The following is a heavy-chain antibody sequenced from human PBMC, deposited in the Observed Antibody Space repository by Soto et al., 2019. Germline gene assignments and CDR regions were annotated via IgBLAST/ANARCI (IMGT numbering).Heavy chain of an antibody. D-gene: IGHD6-13*01. CDR2: ISSSSSYI. V-gene: IGHV3-21*01. CDR3: ARDPPAEAAAATGDWFDP. CDR1: GFTFSSYS. J-gene: IGHJ5*02. Sequence: GGSLRLSCAASGFTFSSYSMNWVRQAPGKGLEWVSSISSSSSYIYYADSVKGRFTISRDNAKNSLYLQMNSLRAEDTAVYYCARDPPAEAAAATGDWFDPWGQGTLVTVS.